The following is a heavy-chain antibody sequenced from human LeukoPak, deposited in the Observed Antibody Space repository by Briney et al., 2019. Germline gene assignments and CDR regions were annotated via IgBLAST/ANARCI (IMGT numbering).Heavy chain of an antibody. V-gene: IGHV3-53*01. CDR2: IYSGGST. CDR1: GFTVSSNY. Sequence: GGSLRLSCAASGFTVSSNYMSWVRQAPGKGLEWVSVIYSGGSTYYADSVKGRFTISRDNSKNTLYLQMNSLRAEDTAVYYCAREGCSSTSCPGDYYYYMDVWGKGTTVTVSS. CDR3: AREGCSSTSCPGDYYYYMDV. D-gene: IGHD2-2*01. J-gene: IGHJ6*03.